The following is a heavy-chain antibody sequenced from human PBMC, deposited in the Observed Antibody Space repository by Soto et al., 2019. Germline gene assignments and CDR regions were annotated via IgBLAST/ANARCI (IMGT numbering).Heavy chain of an antibody. J-gene: IGHJ4*02. D-gene: IGHD3-22*01. CDR2: IYYSGST. V-gene: IGHV4-59*01. Sequence: SETLSLTGTFSGGSIISYYWSWIRQPRGKGLEWIGYIYYSGSTNYNPSLTSRVTISVDTSKNQFSLKLSSVTAADTAVYYCARDHPAGYDSSGYYSFSFDYWGQGTLVNRLL. CDR3: ARDHPAGYDSSGYYSFSFDY. CDR1: GGSIISYY.